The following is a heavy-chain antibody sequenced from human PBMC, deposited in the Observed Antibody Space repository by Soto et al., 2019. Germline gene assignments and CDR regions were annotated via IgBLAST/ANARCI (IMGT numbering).Heavy chain of an antibody. CDR1: GGTFSSYA. Sequence: QVQLVQSGAEVKKPGSSVKVSCKASGGTFSSYAISWVRQAPGQGLEWMGGIIPIFGTASYAQKFQGRVTITADESTSTAYMELSSLTSEDTAVYYCARLSPQQRQQSVGPWGQGTLVTVSS. V-gene: IGHV1-69*01. J-gene: IGHJ5*02. D-gene: IGHD6-13*01. CDR3: ARLSPQQRQQSVGP. CDR2: IIPIFGTA.